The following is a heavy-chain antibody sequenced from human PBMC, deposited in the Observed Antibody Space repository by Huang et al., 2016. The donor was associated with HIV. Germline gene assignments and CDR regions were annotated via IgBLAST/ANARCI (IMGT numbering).Heavy chain of an antibody. CDR3: AKVSVRYCSGGSCSFDY. CDR1: GFTFSSYA. J-gene: IGHJ4*02. CDR2: IRGSGGGT. Sequence: EVQLLESGGGLVQPGGSLRLSCAASGFTFSSYAMSWVRQAPGKGWGWVSAIRGSGGGTYYADSVKGRFTISRDNSKNTLYLQMNSLRAEDTAVYYCAKVSVRYCSGGSCSFDYWGQGTLVTVSS. D-gene: IGHD2-15*01. V-gene: IGHV3-23*01.